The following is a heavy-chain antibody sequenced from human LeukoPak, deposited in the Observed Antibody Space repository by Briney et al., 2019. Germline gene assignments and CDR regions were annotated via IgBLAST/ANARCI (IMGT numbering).Heavy chain of an antibody. J-gene: IGHJ6*04. D-gene: IGHD3-10*01. Sequence: ASVKVSCKASGGTFSSYAISWVRQAPGQGLEWMGGIIPIFGTANYAQKFQGRVTITADESTSTAYMELSSLRSEDTAVYYCARDLTYGSGEGYYYYYGMDVWGKGTTVTVSS. CDR1: GGTFSSYA. CDR3: ARDLTYGSGEGYYYYYGMDV. CDR2: IIPIFGTA. V-gene: IGHV1-69*01.